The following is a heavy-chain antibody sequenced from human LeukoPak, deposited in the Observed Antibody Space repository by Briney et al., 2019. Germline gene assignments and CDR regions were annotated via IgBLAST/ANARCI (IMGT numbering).Heavy chain of an antibody. J-gene: IGHJ4*02. D-gene: IGHD3-22*01. CDR1: GFTVSSNY. CDR2: IYNGGST. Sequence: GGSLRLSCAASGFTVSSNYMSWVRQAPGKGLEWVSVIYNGGSTYYADSVKGRFTISRDNSKNTLYLQMNSLRAEDTAVYYCARTYYYDSSGYYSYYFDYWGQGTLVTVSS. V-gene: IGHV3-53*01. CDR3: ARTYYYDSSGYYSYYFDY.